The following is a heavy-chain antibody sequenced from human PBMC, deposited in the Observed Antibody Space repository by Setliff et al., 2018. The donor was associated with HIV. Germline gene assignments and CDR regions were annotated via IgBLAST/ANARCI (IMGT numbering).Heavy chain of an antibody. Sequence: GGSLRLSCAASGFTFSSFEMHWVRQAPGKGLEWVSYISGRVYTIYYADSVKGRFTLTRDNAKNSLYLQMNSLRAEDTAIYYCGRTGDTIFGVVYYGIDVWGQGTTVTVSS. D-gene: IGHD3-3*01. J-gene: IGHJ6*02. CDR1: GFTFSSFE. CDR3: GRTGDTIFGVVYYGIDV. CDR2: ISGRVYTI. V-gene: IGHV3-48*03.